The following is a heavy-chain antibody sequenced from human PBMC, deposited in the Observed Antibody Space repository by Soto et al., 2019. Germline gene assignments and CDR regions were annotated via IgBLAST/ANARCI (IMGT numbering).Heavy chain of an antibody. V-gene: IGHV3-23*01. CDR3: AKDAVPYNGKWDWFDS. D-gene: IGHD1-20*01. J-gene: IGHJ5*01. CDR1: RFTFSDFA. CDR2: IGGSNTDT. Sequence: DVQLLESGGGLVQPGGSLTLSCAASRFTFSDFAMSWVRQAPGKGLEWVSWIGGSNTDTYYADSVKGRFTISRDNSKNTLYLQMDSLRDEDTAVYYCAKDAVPYNGKWDWFDSWGQGTLVIVSS.